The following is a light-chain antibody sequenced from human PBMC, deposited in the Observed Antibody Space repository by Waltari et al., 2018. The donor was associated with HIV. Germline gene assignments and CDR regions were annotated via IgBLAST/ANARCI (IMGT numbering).Light chain of an antibody. CDR3: QSYDGTTVV. J-gene: IGLJ2*01. CDR1: SGGIGSTY. Sequence: NFILTQSHSVSESPGKTVTISCTRSSGGIGSTYIQWYQQRPGRSPDIVIYEDSQSPAGGPNRFSGSVDSSSNSASLTISGLKTEDEADYCCQSYDGTTVVFGGGTRLTVL. V-gene: IGLV6-57*01. CDR2: EDS.